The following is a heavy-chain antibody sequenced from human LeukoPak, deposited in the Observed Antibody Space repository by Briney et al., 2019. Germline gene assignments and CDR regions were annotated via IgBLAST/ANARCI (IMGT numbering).Heavy chain of an antibody. V-gene: IGHV1-69*05. Sequence: SVKVSCKASGGTFSSYAISWVRQAPGQGLEWMGGIIPIFGTANYAQKFQGRVTITTDESTSTAHMELSSLRSEDTAVYYCARSPPSIGYCSSTSCYWGYFQHWGQGTLVTVSS. CDR2: IIPIFGTA. J-gene: IGHJ1*01. CDR1: GGTFSSYA. D-gene: IGHD2-2*01. CDR3: ARSPPSIGYCSSTSCYWGYFQH.